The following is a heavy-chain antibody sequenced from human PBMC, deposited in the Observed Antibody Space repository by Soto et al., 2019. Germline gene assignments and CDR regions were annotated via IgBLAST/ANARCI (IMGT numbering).Heavy chain of an antibody. Sequence: QVQLVQSGAEEKKPGASVKVSCKASGYTFTSYAMHWVRQAPGQRLEWMGWSNAGNGNTKYSQKFQGRVTITRDTAASTAYMELSSLRSEDTAVYYCARGITLPTPLDYWGQGTLVTVSP. D-gene: IGHD1-20*01. CDR1: GYTFTSYA. V-gene: IGHV1-3*05. J-gene: IGHJ4*02. CDR2: SNAGNGNT. CDR3: ARGITLPTPLDY.